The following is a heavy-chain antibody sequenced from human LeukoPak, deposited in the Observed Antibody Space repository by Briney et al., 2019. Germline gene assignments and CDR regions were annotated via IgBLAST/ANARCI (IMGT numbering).Heavy chain of an antibody. CDR3: STYSGGYSYYAG. CDR2: IYPSGST. V-gene: IGHV4-4*07. CDR1: GGSISSYY. Sequence: PSETLSLTCTVSGGSISSYYWTWIRQPAGKGLEWIGRIYPSGSTNYNPSLKSRVTISVDTSKNQFSLKLTSVTAADTAVYYCSTYSGGYSYYAGCGQGTLVTVSS. D-gene: IGHD1-26*01. J-gene: IGHJ4*02.